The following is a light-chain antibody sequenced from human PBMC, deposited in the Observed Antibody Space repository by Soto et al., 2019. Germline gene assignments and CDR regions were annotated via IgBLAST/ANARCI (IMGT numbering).Light chain of an antibody. CDR1: HSIGRG. V-gene: IGKV1-5*01. J-gene: IGKJ1*01. CDR2: DAS. CDR3: QQYNSDPWT. Sequence: EIPMTQSASSLSACVGDGVSIXCRASHSIGRGIAWFQQKPGKAHKLLIYDASSLESGGPSRFSGSGSGTEFTRTISSLQPDDFATFYGQQYNSDPWTFGQGTKVDIK.